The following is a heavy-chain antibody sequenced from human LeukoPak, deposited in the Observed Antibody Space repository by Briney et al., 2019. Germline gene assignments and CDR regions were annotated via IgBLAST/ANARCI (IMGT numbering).Heavy chain of an antibody. CDR1: GFTFSDAW. CDR3: ATPPD. Sequence: GGSLRLSCAASGFTFSDAWMTWVRQAPGKGLEWVGRIQSKSSGGTTDYAAPVKGRFTISRDDTKNMLYLQMNSLKVEDTAIYYCATPPDWGQGTLVAVSS. V-gene: IGHV3-15*01. J-gene: IGHJ4*02. CDR2: IQSKSSGGTT.